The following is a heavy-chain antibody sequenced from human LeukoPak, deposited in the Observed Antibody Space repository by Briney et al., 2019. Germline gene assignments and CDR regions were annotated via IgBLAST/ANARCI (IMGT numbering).Heavy chain of an antibody. V-gene: IGHV4-39*02. CDR1: GDSVSSSGYY. CDR3: ARGLGYYDSSGYY. J-gene: IGHJ4*02. Sequence: SETLSLTCTVSGDSVSSSGYYWGWIRQPPGKGLEWIGNIYYTGSTYYSPSLNSRVTISVDTSKNHFSLKLSSVTAADTAVYYCARGLGYYDSSGYYWGQGTLVTVSS. CDR2: IYYTGST. D-gene: IGHD3-22*01.